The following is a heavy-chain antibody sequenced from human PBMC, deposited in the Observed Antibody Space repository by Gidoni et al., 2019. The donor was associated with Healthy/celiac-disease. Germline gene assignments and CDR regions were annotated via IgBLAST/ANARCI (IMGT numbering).Heavy chain of an antibody. J-gene: IGHJ6*03. CDR3: AREKLGDSSGYYYYYYMDV. Sequence: TCTVSGGSVSSGSHYWSWIRQPPGKGLEWIGYIYYSGSTNYNPSLKSRVTISVDTSKNQFSLKLSSVTAADTAVYYCAREKLGDSSGYYYYYYMDVWGKGTTVTVSS. V-gene: IGHV4-61*01. CDR2: IYYSGST. D-gene: IGHD3-22*01. CDR1: GGSVSSGSHY.